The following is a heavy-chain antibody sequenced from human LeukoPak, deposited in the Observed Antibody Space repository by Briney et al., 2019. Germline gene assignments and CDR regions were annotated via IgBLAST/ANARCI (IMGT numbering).Heavy chain of an antibody. J-gene: IGHJ4*02. V-gene: IGHV3-30*18. D-gene: IGHD4/OR15-4a*01. CDR3: AKLRS. CDR1: GFTISSYG. Sequence: GGSLRLSCAASGFTISSYGMHWVRQAPGKGLEWVAVISYDGSNKYYADSVKGRFTISRDNSKNTLYLQMNSLGAEDTAVYYCAKLRSWGQGTLVTVSS. CDR2: ISYDGSNK.